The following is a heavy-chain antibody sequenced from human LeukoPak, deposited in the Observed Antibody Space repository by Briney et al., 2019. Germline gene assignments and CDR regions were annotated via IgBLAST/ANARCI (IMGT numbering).Heavy chain of an antibody. Sequence: GGSLRLSCAASGFTFSSYGMHWVRQAPGKGLEWVAVIWYDGSNKYYADSVKGRFTISRDNSKNTLYLQMNSLRAEDTAVYYCARDYDILTGSIFPYYGMDVWGQGTNVVVS. CDR3: ARDYDILTGSIFPYYGMDV. J-gene: IGHJ6*02. D-gene: IGHD3-9*01. CDR1: GFTFSSYG. V-gene: IGHV3-33*01. CDR2: IWYDGSNK.